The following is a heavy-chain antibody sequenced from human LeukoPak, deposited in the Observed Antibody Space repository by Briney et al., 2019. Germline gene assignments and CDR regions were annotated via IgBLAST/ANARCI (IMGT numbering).Heavy chain of an antibody. Sequence: GESLKISCKGSGYSFTTYWIAWVRQMPGKGLEWMGIIYPGDSDTRYSPSFQGQVSISVDKSISTAYLQWSSLKASDTAMYYCARLRPQDAFDIWGQGTMVSVSS. CDR3: ARLRPQDAFDI. V-gene: IGHV5-51*01. CDR1: GYSFTTYW. J-gene: IGHJ3*02. CDR2: IYPGDSDT.